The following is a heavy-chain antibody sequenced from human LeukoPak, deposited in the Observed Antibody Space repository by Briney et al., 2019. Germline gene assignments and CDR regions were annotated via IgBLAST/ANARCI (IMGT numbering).Heavy chain of an antibody. V-gene: IGHV3-23*01. D-gene: IGHD2-2*02. CDR2: ISGSGGST. CDR3: GKGLVPAAILNPFDY. CDR1: GFTFSSYA. J-gene: IGHJ4*02. Sequence: GGSLRLSCAASGFTFSSYAMSWVRQAPGKGLEWVSAISGSGGSTYYADSVKGRFTISRDNSKNTLYLQMNSLRAEDTAVYYCGKGLVPAAILNPFDYWGQETLVPSPQ.